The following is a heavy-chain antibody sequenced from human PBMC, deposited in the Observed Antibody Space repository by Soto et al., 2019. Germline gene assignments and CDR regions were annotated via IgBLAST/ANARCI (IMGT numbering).Heavy chain of an antibody. CDR1: GFTFSSYA. CDR3: AKRPSPRLRYFDWLSGGTDY. CDR2: ISGSGGST. Sequence: GGSLRLSCAASGFTFSSYAMSWVRQAPGKGLEWVSAISGSGGSTYYADSVKGRFTISRDNSKNTLYLQMNSLRAEDTAVYYCAKRPSPRLRYFDWLSGGTDYWGQGTLVTVSS. J-gene: IGHJ4*02. D-gene: IGHD3-9*01. V-gene: IGHV3-23*01.